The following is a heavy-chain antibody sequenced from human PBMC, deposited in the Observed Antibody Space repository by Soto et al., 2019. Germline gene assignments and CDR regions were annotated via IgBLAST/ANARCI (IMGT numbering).Heavy chain of an antibody. V-gene: IGHV4-4*07. CDR3: VGDGTHTLRDWFDP. CDR1: GASISGFY. Sequence: PSETLSLTCTVSGASISGFYWSWIRKSAGKGLEWIGRIYATGTTDYNPSLKSRVMMSVDTSKKQFSLKLRSVTAADTAVYYCVGDGTHTLRDWFDPWSQGTSVTPSS. D-gene: IGHD1-1*01. J-gene: IGHJ5*02. CDR2: IYATGTT.